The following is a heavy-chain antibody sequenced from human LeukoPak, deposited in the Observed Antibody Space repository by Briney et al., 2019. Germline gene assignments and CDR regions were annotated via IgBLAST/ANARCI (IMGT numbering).Heavy chain of an antibody. D-gene: IGHD6-19*01. CDR3: ARVRTGSGWHHDY. CDR2: IYSGGST. CDR1: GFTFSSYS. Sequence: PGGSLRLSCAASGFTFSSYSMNWVRQAPGKGLEWVSVIYSGGSTYYADSVNGRFTITRDNSKNTLYLQMNSLRAEDTAVYYCARVRTGSGWHHDYWGQGTLVTVSS. J-gene: IGHJ4*02. V-gene: IGHV3-66*01.